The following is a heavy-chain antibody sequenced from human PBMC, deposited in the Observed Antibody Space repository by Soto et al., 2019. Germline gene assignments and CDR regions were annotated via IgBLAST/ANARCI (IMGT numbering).Heavy chain of an antibody. CDR3: ARSCPASSCYFIY. D-gene: IGHD3-22*01. CDR2: ISTYNGKT. J-gene: IGHJ4*02. Sequence: QVQLVQSGVEVKNPGASVKVSYKASGYTFTSHGITWVRQAPRQGPEWMGWISTYNGKTNYAEKFQGRVSMTTDTSTSTVYMELRSLRSDDTAVYYCARSCPASSCYFIYWGQGTLVTVSS. V-gene: IGHV1-18*01. CDR1: GYTFTSHG.